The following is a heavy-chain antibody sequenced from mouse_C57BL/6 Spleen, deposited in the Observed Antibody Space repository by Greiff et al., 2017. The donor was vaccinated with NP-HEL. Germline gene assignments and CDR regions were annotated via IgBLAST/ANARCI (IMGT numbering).Heavy chain of an antibody. D-gene: IGHD1-1*01. CDR3: ARTVVGGYAMDY. CDR2: ILPGSGST. V-gene: IGHV1-9*01. Sequence: QVQLQQSGAELMKPGASVKLSCKATGYTFTGYWIEWVKQRPGHGLEWIGEILPGSGSTNYKEQFKGKVTFTADPSSNTAYMQLSSLTTEDAAIDYGARTVVGGYAMDYWGQGTAVTVSS. CDR1: GYTFTGYW. J-gene: IGHJ4*01.